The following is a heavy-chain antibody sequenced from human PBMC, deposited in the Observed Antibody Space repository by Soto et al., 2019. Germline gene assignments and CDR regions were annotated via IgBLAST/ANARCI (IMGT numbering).Heavy chain of an antibody. V-gene: IGHV4-39*01. Sequence: KTSETLSLTCTVSGGSISSSSYYWGWIRQPPGKGLEWIGSIYYSGSTYYNPSLKSRVTISVDTSKNQFSLKLSSVTAADTAVYYCARRVGSGCFDYWGQGTLVTVSS. CDR1: GGSISSSSYY. CDR2: IYYSGST. CDR3: ARRVGSGCFDY. D-gene: IGHD6-19*01. J-gene: IGHJ4*02.